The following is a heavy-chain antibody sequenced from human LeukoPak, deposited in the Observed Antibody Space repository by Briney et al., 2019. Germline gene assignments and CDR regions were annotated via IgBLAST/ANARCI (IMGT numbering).Heavy chain of an antibody. CDR2: MDYTGSA. J-gene: IGHJ5*02. CDR1: GYSISSGYY. Sequence: SETLSLTCTVSGYSISSGYYWGWIRQPPGKGLECIGTMDYTGSAYYNPSLKSRVTISVDTSKNQFSLKLSSVTAADTALYYCASHYYYGAGSYYNRWFDPWGQGTLVTVSS. V-gene: IGHV4-38-2*02. D-gene: IGHD3-10*01. CDR3: ASHYYYGAGSYYNRWFDP.